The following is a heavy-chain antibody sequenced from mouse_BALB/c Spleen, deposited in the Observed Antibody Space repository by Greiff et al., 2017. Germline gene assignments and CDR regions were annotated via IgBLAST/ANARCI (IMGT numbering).Heavy chain of an antibody. CDR3: ARSGYYGSSSYFDV. CDR1: GFTFSSFG. V-gene: IGHV5-17*02. CDR2: ISSGSSTI. D-gene: IGHD1-1*01. Sequence: EVQGVESGGGLVQPGGSRKLSCAASGFTFSSFGMHWVRQAPEKGLEWVAYISSGSSTIYYADTVKGRFTISRDNPKNTLFLQMTSLRSEDTAMYYCARSGYYGSSSYFDVWGAGTTVTVSA. J-gene: IGHJ1*01.